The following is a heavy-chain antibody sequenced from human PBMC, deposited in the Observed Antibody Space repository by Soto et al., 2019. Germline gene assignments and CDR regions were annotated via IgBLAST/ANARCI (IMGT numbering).Heavy chain of an antibody. Sequence: HPGGSLRLSCAASGFTFSSYAMSWVRQAPGKGLEWVSAISGSGGSTYYADSVKGRFTISRDNSKNTLYLQMNSLRAEDTAVYYCAKAYYDFWSGPPEYYFDYWGQGTLVTVSS. CDR1: GFTFSSYA. CDR2: ISGSGGST. V-gene: IGHV3-23*01. CDR3: AKAYYDFWSGPPEYYFDY. J-gene: IGHJ4*02. D-gene: IGHD3-3*01.